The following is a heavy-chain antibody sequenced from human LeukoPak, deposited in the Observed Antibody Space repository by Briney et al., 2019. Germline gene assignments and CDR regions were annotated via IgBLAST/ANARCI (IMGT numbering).Heavy chain of an antibody. D-gene: IGHD6-13*01. Sequence: SETLSLTCAVSGGSISSSNWWSWVRQPPGKGLEWIGEIYHSGSTNYNPSLKSRVTISVDKSKNQFSLKLSSVTAADTAVYYCAREAAAGRIYYYMDVWGKGTTVTVSS. V-gene: IGHV4-4*02. CDR3: AREAAAGRIYYYMDV. CDR2: IYHSGST. J-gene: IGHJ6*03. CDR1: GGSISSSNW.